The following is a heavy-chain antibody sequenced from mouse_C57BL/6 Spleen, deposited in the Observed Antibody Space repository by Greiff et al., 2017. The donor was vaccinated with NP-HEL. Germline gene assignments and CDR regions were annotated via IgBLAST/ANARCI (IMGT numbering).Heavy chain of an antibody. V-gene: IGHV1-69*01. CDR1: GYTFTSYW. Sequence: QVQLQQPGAELVMPGASVKLSCKASGYTFTSYWMHWVKQRPGQGLEWIGEIDPSDSFTNYNQKFKGKSTLTVDKSSSTAYMQLSSLTSEDSAVYYCARSSPLYSNYVYYAMDYWGQGTSVTVSS. CDR2: IDPSDSFT. J-gene: IGHJ4*01. CDR3: ARSSPLYSNYVYYAMDY. D-gene: IGHD2-5*01.